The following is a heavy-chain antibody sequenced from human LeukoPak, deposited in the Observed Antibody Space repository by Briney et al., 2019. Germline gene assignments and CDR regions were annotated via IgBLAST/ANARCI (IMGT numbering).Heavy chain of an antibody. CDR1: GFTFSSYE. V-gene: IGHV3-30*02. D-gene: IGHD1-1*01. CDR2: IRYDGSNK. J-gene: IGHJ4*02. CDR3: AKDGAPGLDGLDY. Sequence: GGSLRLSCAASGFTFSSYEMNWVRQAPGKGLEWVAFIRYDGSNKYYADSVKGRFTISRDNSKNTLYLQMNSLRAEDTAVYYCAKDGAPGLDGLDYWGQGTLVTVSS.